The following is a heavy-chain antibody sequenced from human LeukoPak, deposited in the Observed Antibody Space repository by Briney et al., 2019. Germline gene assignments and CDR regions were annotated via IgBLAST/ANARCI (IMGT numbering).Heavy chain of an antibody. CDR1: GFTFTTYN. CDR2: ISRESAYI. D-gene: IGHD6-19*01. Sequence: GGSLRLSCAASGFTFTTYNMNWVRQAPGKGLEWVAYISRESAYIYYGASVKGRFTISRDSAKNSLYLQMNSLRAGDTAVYYCARVRSSGPDYWGQGTLVTVSS. CDR3: ARVRSSGPDY. V-gene: IGHV3-21*01. J-gene: IGHJ4*02.